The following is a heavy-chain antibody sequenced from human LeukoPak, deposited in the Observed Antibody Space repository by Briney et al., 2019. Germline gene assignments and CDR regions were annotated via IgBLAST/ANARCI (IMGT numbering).Heavy chain of an antibody. J-gene: IGHJ5*02. Sequence: SETLSLTCTVSGVTISSSSYYWSWIRQPAGKGREGIGRIYTSGSTNYNPSLKSRVTISVDTTKNQFSLKLSSVTAADTAVYYCARDLIRWEPQLNWFDPWGQGTLVTVSS. D-gene: IGHD1-26*01. V-gene: IGHV4-61*02. CDR1: GVTISSSSYY. CDR3: ARDLIRWEPQLNWFDP. CDR2: IYTSGST.